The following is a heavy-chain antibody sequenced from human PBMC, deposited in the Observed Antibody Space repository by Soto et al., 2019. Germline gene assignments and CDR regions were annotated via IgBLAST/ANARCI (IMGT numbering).Heavy chain of an antibody. V-gene: IGHV1-46*01. Sequence: GASVKVSCKASGYTFTSYYMHWVRQAPGQGLEWMGIINPSGGSTSYAQKFQGRVTMTRDTSTSTVYMELSSLRSEDTAVYYCARDLAVAEDAFDIWGQGTWSPSPQ. J-gene: IGHJ3*02. CDR3: ARDLAVAEDAFDI. CDR2: INPSGGST. D-gene: IGHD6-19*01. CDR1: GYTFTSYY.